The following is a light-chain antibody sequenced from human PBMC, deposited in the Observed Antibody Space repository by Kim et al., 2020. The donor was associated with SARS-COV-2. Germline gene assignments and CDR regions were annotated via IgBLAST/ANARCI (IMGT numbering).Light chain of an antibody. CDR1: KLGDKY. J-gene: IGLJ2*01. CDR3: QAWDSSTVV. CDR2: QDS. V-gene: IGLV3-1*01. Sequence: SYELTQPPSVSVSPGQTASITCSGDKLGDKYVWWYQQKPGQSPVLVIYQDSKRPSGIPERFSGSNSGNTATLTISGTQAMDEADYYCQAWDSSTVVFGGGTQLTVL.